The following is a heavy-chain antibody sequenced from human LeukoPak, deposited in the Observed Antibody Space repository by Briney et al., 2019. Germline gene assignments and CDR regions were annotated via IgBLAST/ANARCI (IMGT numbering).Heavy chain of an antibody. V-gene: IGHV3-23*01. Sequence: PGGSLRLSCAASGFTFSYYSMNWVRQAPGKGLECISGFSGSGGSTYYADSVKGRFTISRDNSRNTLYLQMNSLRAEDTAIYYCAKDVDYGDYVVYWGQGTLVTVSS. CDR3: AKDVDYGDYVVY. CDR2: FSGSGGST. J-gene: IGHJ4*02. D-gene: IGHD4-17*01. CDR1: GFTFSYYS.